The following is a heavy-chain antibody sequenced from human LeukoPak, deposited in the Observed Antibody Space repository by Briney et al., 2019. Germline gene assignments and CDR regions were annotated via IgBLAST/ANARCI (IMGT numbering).Heavy chain of an antibody. CDR2: IYYSGST. J-gene: IGHJ4*02. D-gene: IGHD3-9*01. CDR1: GGSISSYY. V-gene: IGHV4-59*08. CDR3: ARIEGDILTGYYTFDY. Sequence: SETLSLTCTVSGGSISSYYWSWIRQPPGKGLEWIGYIYYSGSTNYNPSLKSRVTISVDTSKNQFSLKLSSVTAADTAVYYCARIEGDILTGYYTFDYWGQGTLVTVSS.